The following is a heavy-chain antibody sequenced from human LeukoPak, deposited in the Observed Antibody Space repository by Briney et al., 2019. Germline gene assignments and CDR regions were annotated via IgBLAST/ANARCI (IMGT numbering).Heavy chain of an antibody. D-gene: IGHD3-10*01. CDR3: ASGIYYASVHTWSPV. J-gene: IGHJ4*02. CDR2: ISLSSTYI. V-gene: IGHV3-21*01. Sequence: SGGSLRLSCAASGFTFSSYSMNWVRQAPGKGLEWVSSISLSSTYIYYTDSVKGRFTISRDDASNSLDLQMNSLRAEDTAVYYCASGIYYASVHTWSPVWGQGTLVTVSS. CDR1: GFTFSSYS.